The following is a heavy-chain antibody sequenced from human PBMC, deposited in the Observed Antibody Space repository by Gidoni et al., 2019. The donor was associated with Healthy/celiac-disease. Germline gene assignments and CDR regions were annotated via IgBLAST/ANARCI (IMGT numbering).Heavy chain of an antibody. CDR1: GGSISSSNW. Sequence: QVQLQESGPGLVKPSGTLSLTCAVSGGSISSSNWWSWVRQPPGKGLEWIGEIYHSGSTNYNPSLKSRVTISVDKSKNQFSLKLSSVTAADTAVYYCARLTVTTQGALYYYYYGMDVWGQGTTVTVSS. D-gene: IGHD4-17*01. CDR3: ARLTVTTQGALYYYYYGMDV. CDR2: IYHSGST. J-gene: IGHJ6*02. V-gene: IGHV4-4*02.